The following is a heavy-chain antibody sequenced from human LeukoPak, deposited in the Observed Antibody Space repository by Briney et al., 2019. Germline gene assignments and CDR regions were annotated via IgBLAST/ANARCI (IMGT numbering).Heavy chain of an antibody. V-gene: IGHV5-10-1*01. D-gene: IGHD3-10*01. CDR1: GYSFTTSW. J-gene: IGHJ4*02. CDR2: FDPSDSYT. Sequence: GESLKISCKGSGYSFTTSWFSGVRQMPGKGLGCLGRFDPSDSYTNYSPSFQGHVTISADKSISTAYLQWSSLKASDTAMYYCARLGADYGSGSYYNDYWGQGTLVTVSS. CDR3: ARLGADYGSGSYYNDY.